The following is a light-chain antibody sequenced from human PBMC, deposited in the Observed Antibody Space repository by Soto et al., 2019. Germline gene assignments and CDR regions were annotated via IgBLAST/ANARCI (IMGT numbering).Light chain of an antibody. V-gene: IGKV1-27*01. J-gene: IGKJ5*01. CDR2: GAS. CDR1: QDIINH. Sequence: DIQMTQSPSSLSASVGDTVTITCRASQDIINHLAWYQQRPGKVPNLLIYGASTLHSGVPSRFRGSGSGTHFTLTIRSLQPEDVATYYCQNYHLALGTFGQGTRLEIK. CDR3: QNYHLALGT.